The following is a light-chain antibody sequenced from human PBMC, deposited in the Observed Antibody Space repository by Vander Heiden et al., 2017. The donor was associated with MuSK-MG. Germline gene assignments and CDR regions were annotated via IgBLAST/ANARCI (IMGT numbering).Light chain of an antibody. J-gene: IGKJ2*01. V-gene: IGKV3-20*01. Sequence: EIVLTQSPGTLSLSPVERATLSCKTSQSVGSTYLAWYQQRPGHAPPLLIYSASSRATGVPGRFSGSGSGTDFTLTIVRLEPEDFAVYYCQQYDSSPLTFGQGTKLEIK. CDR3: QQYDSSPLT. CDR1: QSVGSTY. CDR2: SAS.